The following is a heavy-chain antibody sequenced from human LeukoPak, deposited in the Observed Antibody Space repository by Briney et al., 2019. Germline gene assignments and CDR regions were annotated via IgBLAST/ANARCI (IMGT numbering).Heavy chain of an antibody. Sequence: GGSLRLSCVASGFTFSSYTMNWVRQAPGKGLEWVSSISSSSSYIYYADSVKGRFTISRDNAKNSLYLQMNSLRAEDTAVYYCARDSNYDSSGYPPYYYYGMDVWGQGTTVTVSS. CDR3: ARDSNYDSSGYPPYYYYGMDV. J-gene: IGHJ6*02. CDR2: ISSSSSYI. D-gene: IGHD3-22*01. V-gene: IGHV3-21*01. CDR1: GFTFSSYT.